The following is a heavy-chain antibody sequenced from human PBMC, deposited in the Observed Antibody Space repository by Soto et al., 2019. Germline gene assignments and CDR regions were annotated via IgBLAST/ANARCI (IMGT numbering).Heavy chain of an antibody. V-gene: IGHV1-46*01. CDR2: INPSGGST. D-gene: IGHD4-17*01. CDR1: GYPFTSYY. CDR3: ARQRTTVTYFDY. J-gene: IGHJ4*02. Sequence: GSVKVSFKASGYPFTSYYMHLVRQAPGQGLEWMGIINPSGGSTSYAQKFQGRVTMTRDTSTSTVYMELSSLRSEDTAVYYCARQRTTVTYFDYWGQGTLVTVSS.